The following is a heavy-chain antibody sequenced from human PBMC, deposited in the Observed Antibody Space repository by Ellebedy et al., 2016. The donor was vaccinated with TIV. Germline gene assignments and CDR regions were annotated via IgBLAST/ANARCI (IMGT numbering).Heavy chain of an antibody. Sequence: AASVKVSCKASGYTFTSYGISWVRQAPGQGLEWMGWISANNGDTNYAQKFQGRVTMTTDTSTTTVYMELRSLRSDVTAVYYCARDWSGHWGQGTLVTVSS. CDR2: ISANNGDT. V-gene: IGHV1-18*04. CDR1: GYTFTSYG. CDR3: ARDWSGH. J-gene: IGHJ4*02. D-gene: IGHD3-3*01.